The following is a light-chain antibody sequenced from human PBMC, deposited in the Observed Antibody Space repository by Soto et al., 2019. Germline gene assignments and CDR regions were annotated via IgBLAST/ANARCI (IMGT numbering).Light chain of an antibody. V-gene: IGLV1-40*01. CDR2: GNS. CDR3: QSYDSSLSGSV. J-gene: IGLJ3*02. Sequence: QSVLTQPPSVSGAPGQRVTISCTGSSSKIGAGYDVHWYQQLPGTAPKLLIYGNSNRPSGVPDRFSGSKSGTSASLPITGLQAEDEADYYCQSYDSSLSGSVFGGGTQLTVL. CDR1: SSKIGAGYD.